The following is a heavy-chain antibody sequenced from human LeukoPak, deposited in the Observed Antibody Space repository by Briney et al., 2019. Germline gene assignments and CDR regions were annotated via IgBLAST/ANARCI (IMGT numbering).Heavy chain of an antibody. CDR2: ISGSGGST. D-gene: IGHD6-19*01. CDR3: AKPPRRHIAVAGEVAFDY. Sequence: GGSLRLSCAASGFTFSSYAMSWVRQAPGKGLEWVSAISGSGGSTYYADSVKSRFTISRDNSKNTLYLQMNSLRAEDTAVYYCAKPPRRHIAVAGEVAFDYWGQGTLVTVSS. J-gene: IGHJ4*02. CDR1: GFTFSSYA. V-gene: IGHV3-23*01.